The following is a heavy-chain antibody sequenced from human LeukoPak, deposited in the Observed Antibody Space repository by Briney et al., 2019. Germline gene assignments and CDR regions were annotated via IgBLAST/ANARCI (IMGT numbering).Heavy chain of an antibody. CDR2: IYYSGST. CDR3: ARDRGYYDSSGYYSPFDY. D-gene: IGHD3-22*01. CDR1: GGSISSYY. Sequence: SETLSLTCTVSGGSISSYYWSWIRQPPGKGLEWIGYIYYSGSTNYNPSLKGRVTISVDTSKNQFSLKLSSVTAADTAVYYCARDRGYYDSSGYYSPFDYWGQGTLVTVSS. J-gene: IGHJ4*02. V-gene: IGHV4-59*01.